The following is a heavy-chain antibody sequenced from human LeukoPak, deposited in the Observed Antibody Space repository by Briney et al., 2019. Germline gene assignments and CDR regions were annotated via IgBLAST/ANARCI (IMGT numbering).Heavy chain of an antibody. CDR2: ISSSSTYI. V-gene: IGHV3-21*01. CDR1: GFTFSSYS. CDR3: ARAPRELTSSTWQKMGDYFDY. Sequence: PGGSLRLSCAASGFTFSSYSMNWVRQAPGKGLEWVSSISSSSTYIYYADSVKGRFTISRDNAKNSLYLQMNSLRAEDTAVYYCARAPRELTSSTWQKMGDYFDYWGQGTLVTASS. J-gene: IGHJ4*02. D-gene: IGHD6-13*01.